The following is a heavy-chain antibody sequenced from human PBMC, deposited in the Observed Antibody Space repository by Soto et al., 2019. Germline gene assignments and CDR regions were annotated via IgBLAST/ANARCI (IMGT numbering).Heavy chain of an antibody. Sequence: SQTLSLTCTVSGGSITTSGDYWSWIRQHPGKGLEWIGYISHSGITEYNPSFKSRLTLSIGTSKNQFSLEMNSVTAADTAVYYCARVSHDYYYGWFDPGGQGTPVTVSS. J-gene: IGHJ5*02. CDR1: GGSITTSGDY. CDR2: ISHSGIT. D-gene: IGHD2-21*02. CDR3: ARVSHDYYYGWFDP. V-gene: IGHV4-31*03.